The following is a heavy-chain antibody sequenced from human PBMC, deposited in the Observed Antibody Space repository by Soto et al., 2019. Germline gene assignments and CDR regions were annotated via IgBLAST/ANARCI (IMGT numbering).Heavy chain of an antibody. CDR2: ISPYTGNT. J-gene: IGHJ6*02. Sequence: QVQLVQSGDAVKKPGASVKVSCKASGYIFVNYGIAWVRQAPGQGLEWMGWISPYTGNTHSATKVQGRLTMTTDTSTSTAYMDLGCLTSDDTAVYYCVMVDNYVTPTPQDVWGQGTTVTVSS. V-gene: IGHV1-18*01. CDR3: VMVDNYVTPTPQDV. D-gene: IGHD3-16*01. CDR1: GYIFVNYG.